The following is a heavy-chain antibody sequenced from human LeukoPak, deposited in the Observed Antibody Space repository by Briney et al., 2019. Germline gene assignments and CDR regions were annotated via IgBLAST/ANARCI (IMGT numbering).Heavy chain of an antibody. V-gene: IGHV1-46*01. CDR3: ARGNGALDAFDF. J-gene: IGHJ3*01. CDR2: ITPSGGST. CDR1: GYTFTSYY. D-gene: IGHD1-1*01. Sequence: ASVKVSCKASGYTFTSYYLHWVRQAPGQGLEWMGIITPSGGSTTYAQKFQGRVTMTRDTSTGTVYMELRSLRSEDTAVFYCARGNGALDAFDFWGQGTMVIV.